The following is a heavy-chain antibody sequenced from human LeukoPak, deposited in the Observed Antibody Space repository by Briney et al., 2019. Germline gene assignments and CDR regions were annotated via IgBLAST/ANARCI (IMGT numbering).Heavy chain of an antibody. D-gene: IGHD1-26*01. J-gene: IGHJ4*02. CDR1: GFTFSDSF. Sequence: GGSLRLSCTASGFTFSDSFMSWIRQAPGKGLEWISYISSRGTTIYYADSVKGRFTISRDNAKNSLYLQMSSLRVEDTAVFYCAKGSLAVPTTPFDFWGQGTLVTVSS. CDR3: AKGSLAVPTTPFDF. CDR2: ISSRGTTI. V-gene: IGHV3-11*01.